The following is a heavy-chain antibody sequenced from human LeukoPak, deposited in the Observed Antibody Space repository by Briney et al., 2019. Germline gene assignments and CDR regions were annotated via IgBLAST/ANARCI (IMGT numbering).Heavy chain of an antibody. D-gene: IGHD6-13*01. CDR1: GFTFGNYA. V-gene: IGHV3-23*01. CDR3: ARGRKGIAAAGTYYYGMDV. J-gene: IGHJ6*02. CDR2: ISGTGSST. Sequence: GGSLRLSCEASGFTFGNYAMNWVRQAPGKGLEWVSTISGTGSSTYYADSAKGRFTISRDNSKDTLFLQLNSLTAADTAMYYCARGRKGIAAAGTYYYGMDVWGQGTTVTVSS.